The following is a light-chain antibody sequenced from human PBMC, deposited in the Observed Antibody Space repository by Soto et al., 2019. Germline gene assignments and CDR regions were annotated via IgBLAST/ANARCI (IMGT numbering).Light chain of an antibody. CDR3: QQRSVWLWG. V-gene: IGKV3D-20*02. J-gene: IGKJ1*01. CDR2: DTS. CDR1: QSVSNNY. Sequence: KVMTKTPGTLSLSKEERATLSCRASQSVSNNYLAWYQQKPGQAPRLLIYDTSDRATGIPARFSGSGSGTDFTLSICSLGIDDFAVFYCQQRSVWLWGLGQGTKVDIK.